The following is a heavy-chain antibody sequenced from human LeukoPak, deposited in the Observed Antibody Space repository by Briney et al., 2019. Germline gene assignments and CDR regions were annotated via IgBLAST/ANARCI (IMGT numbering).Heavy chain of an antibody. D-gene: IGHD2-2*01. CDR3: AKTGGCASNGCYRHFDY. CDR2: ISNDGSNK. Sequence: PGRFLRLSCAASGVAFSSYAFHWVRQAPGKGLEWVAVISNDGSNKDYADSVKGRFTISRDNSKNTLYLQMDSLGTEDTAVYYCAKTGGCASNGCYRHFDYWGQGTLVTVSS. J-gene: IGHJ4*02. V-gene: IGHV3-30*04. CDR1: GVAFSSYA.